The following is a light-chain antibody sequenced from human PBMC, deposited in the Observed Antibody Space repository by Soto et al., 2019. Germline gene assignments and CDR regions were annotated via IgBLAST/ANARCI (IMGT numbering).Light chain of an antibody. V-gene: IGLV4-69*01. CDR2: LNSDGSH. J-gene: IGLJ2*01. CDR3: QTWVTGIHI. CDR1: SGHSNYA. Sequence: QSVLTQSPSASATLGASVKLTCTRSSGHSNYAIAWHQQQPEKGPRFLMKLNSDGSHSKGDGIPDRFSGSSSGAERYLTISTLQSEDEADYYCQTWVTGIHIFGAGTKLTVL.